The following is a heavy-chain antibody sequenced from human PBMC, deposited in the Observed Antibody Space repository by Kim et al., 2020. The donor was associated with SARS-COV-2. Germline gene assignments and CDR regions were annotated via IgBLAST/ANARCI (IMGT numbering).Heavy chain of an antibody. Sequence: GGSLRLSCAASGFTFGDYAMHWVRQAPGKGLEWVSGISWNSGSIGYADSVKGRFTISRDNAKNSLYLQMNSLRAEDTALYYCAKDRQDQLPQLGLFDPWGQGTLVTVSS. V-gene: IGHV3-9*01. CDR1: GFTFGDYA. CDR3: AKDRQDQLPQLGLFDP. J-gene: IGHJ5*02. CDR2: ISWNSGSI. D-gene: IGHD2-2*01.